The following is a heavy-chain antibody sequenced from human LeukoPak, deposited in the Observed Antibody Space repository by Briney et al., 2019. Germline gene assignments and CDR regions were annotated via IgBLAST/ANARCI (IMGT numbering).Heavy chain of an antibody. V-gene: IGHV4-59*01. CDR2: IYYSGST. CDR3: AITHDRIGYYGGAFDI. Sequence: SETLSLTCTVAVGSISSYYWCWIRQPPGKGLEWIGYIYYSGSTNYNPSLKSRVTISVDTSKNQFSLKLSSVTAADTAVYYGAITHDRIGYYGGAFDIWGQGTMVTVSS. CDR1: VGSISSYY. D-gene: IGHD3-22*01. J-gene: IGHJ3*02.